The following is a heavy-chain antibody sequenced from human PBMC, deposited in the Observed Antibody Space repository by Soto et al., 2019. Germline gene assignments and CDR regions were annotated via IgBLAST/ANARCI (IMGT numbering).Heavy chain of an antibody. V-gene: IGHV3-21*04. CDR1: GFTFSSDS. CDR3: AKDEGYCTNGVCSFDY. J-gene: IGHJ4*02. Sequence: VGSLRLSCAASGFTFSSDSMNWFRQAPVKGLEWVSSISSSSSYIYYADSVKGRFTISRDNAKNSLYLQMNSLRAEDTAVYYCAKDEGYCTNGVCSFDYWGQGTLVTVSS. D-gene: IGHD2-8*01. CDR2: ISSSSSYI.